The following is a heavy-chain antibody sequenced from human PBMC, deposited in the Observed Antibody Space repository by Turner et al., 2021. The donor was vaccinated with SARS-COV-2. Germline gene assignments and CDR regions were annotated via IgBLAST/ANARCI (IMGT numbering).Heavy chain of an antibody. Sequence: QVQLVQSGAEVKKPGASVKVPCKASGYTFTSYDINWVRQATGQGREWMGWMNPDSGNTAYAQKFQGRVTITRNTSISTANMELSSLRSEDTAVYYCARGGYCSSTSCSPYWYFDLWGRGTLVTVSS. J-gene: IGHJ2*01. CDR1: GYTFTSYD. CDR3: ARGGYCSSTSCSPYWYFDL. CDR2: MNPDSGNT. V-gene: IGHV1-8*03. D-gene: IGHD2-2*01.